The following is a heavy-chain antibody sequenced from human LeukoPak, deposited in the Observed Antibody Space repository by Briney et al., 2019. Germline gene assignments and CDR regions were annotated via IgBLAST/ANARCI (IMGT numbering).Heavy chain of an antibody. CDR2: ISGSGGST. CDR3: AKGYSSSWYDTPDY. Sequence: TGGSLRLSCAASGFTFSSYAMSWVRQAPGKGLEWVSAISGSGGSTYYADSVKGRFTISRDNSKNTLYLQMNSLRAEDTAVYYCAKGYSSSWYDTPDYWGQGTLVTVSS. D-gene: IGHD6-13*01. V-gene: IGHV3-23*01. J-gene: IGHJ4*02. CDR1: GFTFSSYA.